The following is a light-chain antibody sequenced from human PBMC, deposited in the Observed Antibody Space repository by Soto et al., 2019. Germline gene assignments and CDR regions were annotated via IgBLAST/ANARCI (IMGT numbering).Light chain of an antibody. V-gene: IGKV4-1*01. Sequence: DIVMTQSPDSLAVSLGERATINCKSSRTILYSSNSKNYLAWYQQKPGQPPKLLIYWASTRESGVPDRFSGSGSGTDFTLTISSLQAEDVAVYYCHQYFTTPATFGPGTKVHVK. CDR3: HQYFTTPAT. J-gene: IGKJ3*01. CDR1: RTILYSSNSKNY. CDR2: WAS.